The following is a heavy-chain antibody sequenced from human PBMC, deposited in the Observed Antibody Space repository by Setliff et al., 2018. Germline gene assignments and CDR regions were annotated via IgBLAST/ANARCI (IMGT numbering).Heavy chain of an antibody. Sequence: PSETLSLTCTVSGYSIGSGYIWGWIRQPPGKGLEWVGNIGHTGSINYNPSLKSRLTISRDTSKNQVSLKLNSVTATDTAVYYCARDLGHGGDSDYWGQGILVTVS. CDR3: ARDLGHGGDSDY. V-gene: IGHV4-38-2*02. CDR2: IGHTGSI. D-gene: IGHD2-21*02. J-gene: IGHJ4*02. CDR1: GYSIGSGYI.